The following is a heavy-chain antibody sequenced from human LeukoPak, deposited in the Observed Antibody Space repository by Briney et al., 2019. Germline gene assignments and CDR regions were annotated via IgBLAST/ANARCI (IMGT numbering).Heavy chain of an antibody. Sequence: SGGSLRLSCAASGFTFSSYGMHWVRQAPGKGLEWVAVIWYDGSNKYYADSVKGRFTISRDNSKNTLYLQMNSLRAEDTAIYYCAKGSTPSIAAPPGYWGQGTLVTVSS. CDR2: IWYDGSNK. V-gene: IGHV3-33*06. CDR1: GFTFSSYG. J-gene: IGHJ4*02. CDR3: AKGSTPSIAAPPGY. D-gene: IGHD6-6*01.